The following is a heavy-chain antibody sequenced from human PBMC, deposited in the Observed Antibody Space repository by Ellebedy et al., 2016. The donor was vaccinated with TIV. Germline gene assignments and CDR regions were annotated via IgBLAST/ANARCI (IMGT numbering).Heavy chain of an antibody. CDR3: AKARGSSSFFDY. V-gene: IGHV3-23*01. D-gene: IGHD6-6*01. Sequence: GESLKISXAASGFTLTNYGMSWVRQAPGKGLEWVSAIGDSGTTYYADSVKGRFTISRDTSKNTLYLQMNSLGGEDTAVYYCAKARGSSSFFDYWGQGTLVTVSS. CDR1: GFTLTNYG. J-gene: IGHJ4*02. CDR2: IGDSGTT.